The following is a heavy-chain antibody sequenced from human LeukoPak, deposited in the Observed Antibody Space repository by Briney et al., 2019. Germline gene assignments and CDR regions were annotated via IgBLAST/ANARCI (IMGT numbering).Heavy chain of an antibody. V-gene: IGHV4-39*07. CDR1: GGSISGSSYY. Sequence: SETLSLTCTVSGGSISGSSYYWGWIRQPPGKGLEWIGSIYYSGSTYYNPSLKSRVTISVDTSRNQFSLKLSSLTAADTAVYYCASQPAGGFWSGYRIGLDPWGQGILVTVSS. D-gene: IGHD3-3*01. CDR2: IYYSGST. J-gene: IGHJ5*02. CDR3: ASQPAGGFWSGYRIGLDP.